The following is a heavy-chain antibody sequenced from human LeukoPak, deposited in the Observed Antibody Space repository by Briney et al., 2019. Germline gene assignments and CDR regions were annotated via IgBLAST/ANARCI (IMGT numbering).Heavy chain of an antibody. CDR1: GYTFTSYY. Sequence: ASVKVSCTASGYTFTSYYINWVRQAPGQGLEWMGWISAYNGITNYAQKLQDRVTMTTDTSTSTAYMELRSLRSDDTAVYYCARDSEIAVAGTKWEAFDYWGQGTLVTVSS. D-gene: IGHD6-19*01. CDR2: ISAYNGIT. CDR3: ARDSEIAVAGTKWEAFDY. J-gene: IGHJ4*02. V-gene: IGHV1-18*01.